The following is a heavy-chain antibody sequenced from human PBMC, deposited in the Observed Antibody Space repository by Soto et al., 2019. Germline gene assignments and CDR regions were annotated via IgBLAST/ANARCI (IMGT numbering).Heavy chain of an antibody. CDR3: ARGTMVRGTLDPGISGPLDY. D-gene: IGHD3-10*01. CDR2: LGAGGDT. CDR1: GFTVSNHD. Sequence: EVQLVESGGGLVQPGGSLRLACAVSGFTVSNHDMHWVRQVTGKGLEWVSTLGAGGDTYFPDSVKGRSTISREKAKNSLYLQMNSLRAGDTAVYYCARGTMVRGTLDPGISGPLDYWGQGTLVAVSS. V-gene: IGHV3-13*01. J-gene: IGHJ4*02.